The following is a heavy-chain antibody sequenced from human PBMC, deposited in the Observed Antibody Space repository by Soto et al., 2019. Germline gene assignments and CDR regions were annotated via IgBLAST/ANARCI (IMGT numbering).Heavy chain of an antibody. CDR1: GGSVSSGSCC. J-gene: IGHJ4*02. V-gene: IGHV4-61*01. Sequence: SETLCLTCTVSGGSVSSGSCCWSWIRQPPGKGLEWIGYIYYSGSTNYNPSLKSRVTISVDTSKNQFSLKLSSVTAADTAVYYCARGEVYYYDSSGYAFDYWGQGTLVTVSS. CDR3: ARGEVYYYDSSGYAFDY. D-gene: IGHD3-22*01. CDR2: IYYSGST.